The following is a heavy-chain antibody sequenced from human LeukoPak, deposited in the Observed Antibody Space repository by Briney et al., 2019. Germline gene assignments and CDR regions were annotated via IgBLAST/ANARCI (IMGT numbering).Heavy chain of an antibody. CDR1: GFTFSSYG. J-gene: IGHJ4*02. V-gene: IGHV3-30*18. CDR3: AKPPVSYSSGWSNFDY. D-gene: IGHD6-19*01. Sequence: GGSLRLSCAASGFTFSSYGMHWVRQAPGKGLEWVAVISYDGSNKYYADSVKGRFTISRDNSKNTLYLQMNSLRAEDTAIYYCAKPPVSYSSGWSNFDYWGQGTLVTVSS. CDR2: ISYDGSNK.